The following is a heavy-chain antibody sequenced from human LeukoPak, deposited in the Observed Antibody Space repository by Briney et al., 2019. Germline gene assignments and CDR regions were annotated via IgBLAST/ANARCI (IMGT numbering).Heavy chain of an antibody. CDR2: INPNSGGT. D-gene: IGHD3-10*01. J-gene: IGHJ4*02. CDR1: GSTFTVYY. Sequence: SVKVSCHASGSTFTVYYMHWVPQAPGQGLEWMGWINPNSGGTNYAQKFQGRVTMTRDTSISTAYMELSRLRSDDTAVYYCARDSFALFGIVMVRGVLLPNFDYWGQGTLVTVSS. CDR3: ARDSFALFGIVMVRGVLLPNFDY. V-gene: IGHV1-2*02.